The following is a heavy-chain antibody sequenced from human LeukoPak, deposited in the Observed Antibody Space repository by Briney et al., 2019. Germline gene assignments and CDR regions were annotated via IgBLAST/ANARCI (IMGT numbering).Heavy chain of an antibody. V-gene: IGHV3-53*01. Sequence: GGSLRLSCVVTGFNVSNTNMSWVRQAPGKGLEWVSVIYSGGRTYYADSVKGRFTMSRDNSKNTLYFQMNSLTAEDTAVYFCARGTWNPALLDSWGQGTLVTVSS. CDR2: IYSGGRT. J-gene: IGHJ4*02. D-gene: IGHD1-1*01. CDR1: GFNVSNTN. CDR3: ARGTWNPALLDS.